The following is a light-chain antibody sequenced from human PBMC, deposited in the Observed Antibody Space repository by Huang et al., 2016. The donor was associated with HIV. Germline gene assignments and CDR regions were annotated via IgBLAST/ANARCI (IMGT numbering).Light chain of an antibody. Sequence: DIQMTQSPSSLSASVGDRVTITCQASQDISNYLNWYQQKPGKAPKLLIYDASNLEKGVPLRVSGSGSGTNFTFSISSLQSEDIATYYCQQYDDLYTFGQGTRLEI. V-gene: IGKV1-33*01. CDR2: DAS. J-gene: IGKJ2*01. CDR3: QQYDDLYT. CDR1: QDISNY.